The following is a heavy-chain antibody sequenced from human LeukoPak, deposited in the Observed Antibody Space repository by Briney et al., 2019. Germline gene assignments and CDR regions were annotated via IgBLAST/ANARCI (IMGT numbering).Heavy chain of an antibody. CDR2: ISSSSSYI. D-gene: IGHD3-10*01. Sequence: PGGSLRLSCAASGFTFSSYNMNWVRQAPGKGLEWVSSISSSSSYIYYADSAKGRFTISRDNAKNSLYLQMNSLRAEDTAVYYCAKGLWFGEPLGFDPWGQGTLVTVSS. CDR1: GFTFSSYN. J-gene: IGHJ5*02. V-gene: IGHV3-21*01. CDR3: AKGLWFGEPLGFDP.